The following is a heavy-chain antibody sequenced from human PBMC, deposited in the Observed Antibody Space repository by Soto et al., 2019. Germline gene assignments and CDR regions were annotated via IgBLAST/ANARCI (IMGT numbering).Heavy chain of an antibody. CDR1: GFIFSNYG. J-gene: IGHJ4*02. V-gene: IGHV3-30*18. D-gene: IGHD5-12*01. Sequence: GGSLRLSCAASGFIFSNYGMHWVRQAPGKGLEWVAVISYDGSGKEYADSVKGRFTISRDNSKNTVYLQMNSLRPEDTAVYYCAKSDYNYPILDYRGQGTLVTVSS. CDR3: AKSDYNYPILDY. CDR2: ISYDGSGK.